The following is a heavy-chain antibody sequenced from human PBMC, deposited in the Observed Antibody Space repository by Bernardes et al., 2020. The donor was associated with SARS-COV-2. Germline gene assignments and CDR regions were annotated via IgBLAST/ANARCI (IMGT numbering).Heavy chain of an antibody. CDR3: ARHLGGSFISPWGY. Sequence: GESLKTSCKGSGYTFTTYWIGWVRQMPGKGLEWMGIVFPGDSGTRYSPSFQGQVTISVDKSIGTAYLQWSSLKASDSAIYYCARHLGGSFISPWGYWGQGTLVTVSS. J-gene: IGHJ4*02. D-gene: IGHD1-26*01. V-gene: IGHV5-51*01. CDR2: VFPGDSGT. CDR1: GYTFTTYW.